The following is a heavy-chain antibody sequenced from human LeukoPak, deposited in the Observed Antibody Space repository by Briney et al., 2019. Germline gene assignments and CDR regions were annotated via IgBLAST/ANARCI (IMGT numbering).Heavy chain of an antibody. J-gene: IGHJ6*02. D-gene: IGHD6-19*01. CDR3: ARDWRYSSGWGYGMDV. V-gene: IGHV1-18*01. CDR1: GYTFTSYG. CDR2: ISAYNGNT. Sequence: ASVKVSFKASGYTFTSYGISWVRQAPGQGLEWMGWISAYNGNTNYAQKLQGRVTMTTDTSTSTAYMELRSLRSDDTAVYYCARDWRYSSGWGYGMDVWGQGTTVTVSS.